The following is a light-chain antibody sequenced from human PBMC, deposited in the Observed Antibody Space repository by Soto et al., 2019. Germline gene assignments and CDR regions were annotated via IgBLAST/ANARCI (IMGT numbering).Light chain of an antibody. Sequence: EIVLTQSPDTLSLSPGERATLSCRASQSVTSTYLAWYQKNRGQATRLLIYGASTRAAGIPDRFSGRGSGRDFTLTISRLEPEDFAVYYCQQFDKWPISFGGGTKVEIK. CDR3: QQFDKWPIS. CDR1: QSVTSTY. J-gene: IGKJ4*01. V-gene: IGKV3-20*01. CDR2: GAS.